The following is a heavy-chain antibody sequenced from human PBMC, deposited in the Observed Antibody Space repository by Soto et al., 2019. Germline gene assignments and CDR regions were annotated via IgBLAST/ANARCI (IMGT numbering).Heavy chain of an antibody. CDR3: ARILAPCDP. CDR2: INDYNGNT. J-gene: IGHJ5*02. CDR1: GYTFTSYG. V-gene: IGHV1-18*01. Sequence: QVQLVQSGAEVRKPGASVKVSCKASGYTFTSYGISWVRQAPGQGLEWMGWINDYNGNTNYAQKLQGRVTTTTQTPTSPAYMELRSLRSDDTAVYYCARILAPCDPWGQGKRVTVSS.